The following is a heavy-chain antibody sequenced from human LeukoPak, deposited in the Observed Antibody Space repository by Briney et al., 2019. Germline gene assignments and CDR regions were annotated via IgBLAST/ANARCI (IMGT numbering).Heavy chain of an antibody. CDR3: ARGYSYGHYFDY. J-gene: IGHJ4*02. CDR1: GYTFTGYY. V-gene: IGHV1-2*06. D-gene: IGHD5-18*01. Sequence: ASLKVSCKASGYTFTGYYMHWVRQAPGQGLEWMGRIDPNSGGTNYAQKFQGRVTMTRDTSISTAYMELSRLRSDDTAVYYYARGYSYGHYFDYWGQGTLVTVSS. CDR2: IDPNSGGT.